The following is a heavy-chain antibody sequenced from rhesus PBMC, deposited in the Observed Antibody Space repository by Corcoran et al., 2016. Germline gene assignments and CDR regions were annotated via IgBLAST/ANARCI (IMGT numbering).Heavy chain of an antibody. J-gene: IGHJ6*01. CDR2: SDNRKSNT. V-gene: IGHV1S9*01. CDR1: GYTLSSYY. Sequence: QVQLLQSGAEVKKPGDFVTLSCTASGYTLSSYYTNWWSPSIGIVRERMGESDNRKSNTGYEKELKGRVTMHRVTSTSTAYMELRSLRSEDTAVCFCKRGGLWGRGNYGLDSWGQGVVVTVS. CDR3: KRGGLWGRGNYGLDS. D-gene: IGHD3-3*01.